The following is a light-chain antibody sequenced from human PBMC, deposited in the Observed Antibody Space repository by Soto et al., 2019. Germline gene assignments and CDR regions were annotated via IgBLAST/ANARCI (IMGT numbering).Light chain of an antibody. J-gene: IGLJ1*01. CDR1: SSDVGSYNY. CDR2: DVG. CDR3: SSYPRSSTPYV. V-gene: IGLV2-14*01. Sequence: QSVLTQPASVSGSPGQSVTISCTGTSSDVGSYNYVSWYQQHPGKAPRLMIYDVGDRPSGVSNRFSGSKSGNTASLTISGFQVEEEATYYCSSYPRSSTPYVSGSGTKVT.